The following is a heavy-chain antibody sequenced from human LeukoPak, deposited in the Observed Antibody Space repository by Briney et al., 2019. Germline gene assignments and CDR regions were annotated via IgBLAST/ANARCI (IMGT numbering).Heavy chain of an antibody. V-gene: IGHV5-51*01. Sequence: GESLKISCKGSGYSFTSYWIGWVRQMPGKGLEWMGIIYPVDSDTRYSPSFQGQVTISADKSISTAYLQWSSLKASDTAMYYCARLGDFWSGSYYFDYWGQGTLVTVSS. CDR2: IYPVDSDT. CDR3: ARLGDFWSGSYYFDY. CDR1: GYSFTSYW. J-gene: IGHJ4*02. D-gene: IGHD3-3*01.